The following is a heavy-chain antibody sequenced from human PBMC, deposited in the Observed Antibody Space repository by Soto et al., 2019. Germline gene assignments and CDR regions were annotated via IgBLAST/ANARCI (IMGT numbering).Heavy chain of an antibody. CDR2: INHSGST. CDR3: ARHKPNSSGWYYYGMDV. V-gene: IGHV4-34*01. D-gene: IGHD6-19*01. CDR1: GGSFSGYY. Sequence: SETLSLTCAVYGGSFSGYYWSWIRQPPGKGLEWIGEINHSGSTNYNPSLKSRVTISVDTSKNQFSLKLNSVTAADTAVYYCARHKPNSSGWYYYGMDVWGQGTTVTVSS. J-gene: IGHJ6*02.